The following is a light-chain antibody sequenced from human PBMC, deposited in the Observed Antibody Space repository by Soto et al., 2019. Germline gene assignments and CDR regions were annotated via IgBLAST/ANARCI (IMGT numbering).Light chain of an antibody. J-gene: IGKJ1*01. V-gene: IGKV1-5*01. CDR2: DAS. CDR1: QSFSSW. Sequence: DIQVTQSPSTLSASLGDRGNITCRASQSFSSWLVWYQQKPGKAPTLLPYDASTLESGVPSRFSGSGSGTAITLTISSLQPDYFATYYCQHGETFGQGTKVEI. CDR3: QHGET.